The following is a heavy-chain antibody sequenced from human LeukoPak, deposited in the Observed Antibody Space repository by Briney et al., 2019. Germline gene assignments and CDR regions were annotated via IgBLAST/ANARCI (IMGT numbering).Heavy chain of an antibody. CDR2: IRYDGTSK. J-gene: IGHJ3*02. D-gene: IGHD2/OR15-2a*01. Sequence: GGSLRLSCAASGFTFSSYGVRWVRQAPGKGPEWVSFIRYDGTSKFYADSVKGRFTISRDNSKNTLYLQMNSLRAEDTAVYYCAKNGNTFDIWGQGTTVTVSS. CDR3: AKNGNTFDI. V-gene: IGHV3-30*02. CDR1: GFTFSSYG.